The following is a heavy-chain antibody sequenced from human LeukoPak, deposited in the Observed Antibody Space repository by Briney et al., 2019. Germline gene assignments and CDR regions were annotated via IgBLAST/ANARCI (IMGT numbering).Heavy chain of an antibody. J-gene: IGHJ4*02. CDR1: GFTFSTYS. V-gene: IGHV3-21*01. D-gene: IGHD3-9*01. CDR3: ARTYYDILTGYNPYFDY. CDR2: ITSSSASI. Sequence: GGSLRLSCAASGFTFSTYSMNWVRQAPGKGLEWVSSITSSSASIYYADSVKGRFTISRDNAKNSLYLQMNSLRAEDTAVYYCARTYYDILTGYNPYFDYWGQGTLVTVSS.